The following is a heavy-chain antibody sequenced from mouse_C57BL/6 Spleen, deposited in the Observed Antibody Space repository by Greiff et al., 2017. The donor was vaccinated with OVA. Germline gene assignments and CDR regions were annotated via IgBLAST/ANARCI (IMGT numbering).Heavy chain of an antibody. CDR3: ATAGLYYYAMDY. J-gene: IGHJ4*01. CDR1: GFTFSDYG. D-gene: IGHD3-1*01. V-gene: IGHV5-17*01. CDR2: ISSGSSTI. Sequence: EVQLVESGGGLVKPGGSLKLSCAASGFTFSDYGMHWVRQAPEKGLEWVAYISSGSSTIYYADTVKGRFTISRDNAKNTLFLQMTSLRSEDTAMYYCATAGLYYYAMDYWGQGTSVTVSS.